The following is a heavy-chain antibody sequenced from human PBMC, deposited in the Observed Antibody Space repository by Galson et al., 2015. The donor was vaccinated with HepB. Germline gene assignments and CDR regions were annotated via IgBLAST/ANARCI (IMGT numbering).Heavy chain of an antibody. D-gene: IGHD5-18*01. CDR3: ASPRRDTAMALNYDASDI. J-gene: IGHJ3*02. CDR1: GYSFTSYW. V-gene: IGHV5-10-1*01. CDR2: IDPSDSYT. Sequence: QSGAEVKKPGESLRISCKGSGYSFTSYWISWVRQMPGKGLEWMGRIDPSDSYTNYSPSFQGHVTISADKSISTAYLQWSSLKASDTAMYYCASPRRDTAMALNYDASDIWGQGTMVTVSS.